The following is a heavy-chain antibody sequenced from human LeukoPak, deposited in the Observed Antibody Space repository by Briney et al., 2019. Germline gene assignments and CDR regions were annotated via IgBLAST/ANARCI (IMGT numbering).Heavy chain of an antibody. CDR2: IIPIFGTA. V-gene: IGHV1-69*05. Sequence: SVKVSCKASGGTFSSYAISWVRQAPGQGLEWMEGIIPIFGTANYAQKFQGRVTITTDESTSTAYMKLSSLRSEDTAVYYCARDRCSSTSCYTRGRLDYWGQGTLVTVSS. CDR3: ARDRCSSTSCYTRGRLDY. D-gene: IGHD2-2*02. CDR1: GGTFSSYA. J-gene: IGHJ4*02.